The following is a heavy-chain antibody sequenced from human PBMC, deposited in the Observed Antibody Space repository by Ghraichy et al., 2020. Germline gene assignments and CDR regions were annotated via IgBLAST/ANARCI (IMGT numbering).Heavy chain of an antibody. CDR1: GGSISSYY. CDR3: ARALSGDSLDY. CDR2: IYTSGST. D-gene: IGHD3-10*01. J-gene: IGHJ4*02. Sequence: GSLRLSCTVSGGSISSYYWSWIRQPAGKGLEWIGRIYTSGSTNYNPSLKSRVTMSVDTSKNPFSRKLSSVTAADTAVYYCARALSGDSLDYWGQGTLVTVSS. V-gene: IGHV4-4*07.